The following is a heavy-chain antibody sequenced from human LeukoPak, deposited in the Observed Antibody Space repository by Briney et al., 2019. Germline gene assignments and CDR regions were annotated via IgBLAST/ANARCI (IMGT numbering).Heavy chain of an antibody. D-gene: IGHD6-19*01. V-gene: IGHV3-23*01. J-gene: IGHJ5*02. CDR1: GFTFSSYD. CDR2: INT. Sequence: PGGSLRLSCAASGFTFSSYDMTWVRQAPGRGLEWVSSINTYYGDSVKGRFTISRDNSKNTVYLQMNNMRVDDTAVYYCARVAGWHWFDPWGQGTLVTVFS. CDR3: ARVAGWHWFDP.